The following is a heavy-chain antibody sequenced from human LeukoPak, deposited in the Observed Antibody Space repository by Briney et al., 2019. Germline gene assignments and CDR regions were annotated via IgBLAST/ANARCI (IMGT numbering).Heavy chain of an antibody. CDR1: GGSFSGYY. V-gene: IGHV4-34*01. J-gene: IGHJ4*02. D-gene: IGHD2-15*01. Sequence: SETLSLTCAVYGGSFSGYYWSWIRQPPGKGLEWIGEINHSGSTNYNPSLKSRVTISVDTSKNQFSLKLSSVTAADTAVYYCARPVDGGNRPYYSAYWGQGTLVTVSS. CDR3: ARPVDGGNRPYYSAY. CDR2: INHSGST.